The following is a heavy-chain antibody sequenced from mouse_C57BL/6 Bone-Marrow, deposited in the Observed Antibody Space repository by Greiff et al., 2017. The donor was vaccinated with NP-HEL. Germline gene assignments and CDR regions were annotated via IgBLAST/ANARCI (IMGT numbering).Heavy chain of an antibody. CDR1: GFTFSSYG. CDR2: ISSGGSYT. CDR3: ARHEGDYYGSSSFDY. D-gene: IGHD1-1*01. J-gene: IGHJ2*01. V-gene: IGHV5-6*01. Sequence: EVKLMESGGDLVKPGGSLKLSCAASGFTFSSYGMSWVRQTPDKRLEWVATISSGGSYTYYPDSVKGRFTISRDNAKNTLYLQMSSLKSEDTAMYYCARHEGDYYGSSSFDYWGQGTTLTVSS.